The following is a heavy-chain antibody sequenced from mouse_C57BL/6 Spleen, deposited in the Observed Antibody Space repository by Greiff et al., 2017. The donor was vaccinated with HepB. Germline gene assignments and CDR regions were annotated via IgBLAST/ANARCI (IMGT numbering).Heavy chain of an antibody. D-gene: IGHD1-1*01. CDR1: GYTFTDYE. CDR3: TTRGSYYGSSPFAY. J-gene: IGHJ3*01. V-gene: IGHV1-15*01. Sequence: VQLVESGAELVRPGASVTLSCKASGYTFTDYEMHWVKQTPVHGLEWIGAIDPETGGTAYNQKFKGKAILTADKSSSTAYMELRSLTSEDSAVYYCTTRGSYYGSSPFAYWGQGTLVTVSA. CDR2: IDPETGGT.